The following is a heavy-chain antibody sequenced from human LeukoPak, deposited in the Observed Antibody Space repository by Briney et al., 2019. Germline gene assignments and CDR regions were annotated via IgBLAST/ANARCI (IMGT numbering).Heavy chain of an antibody. V-gene: IGHV1-2*02. CDR2: INPNSGDT. CDR1: GYTFTGYY. Sequence: ASVTVSCKASGYTFTGYYMHWVRQAPGHGLEWMGWINPNSGDTNYAQQFEGRVNMTRDTSISTAYMALSRLRSDDTAVYYCARRYCSSTSCYNIYMDVWGKGTTVTVSS. D-gene: IGHD2-2*02. CDR3: ARRYCSSTSCYNIYMDV. J-gene: IGHJ6*03.